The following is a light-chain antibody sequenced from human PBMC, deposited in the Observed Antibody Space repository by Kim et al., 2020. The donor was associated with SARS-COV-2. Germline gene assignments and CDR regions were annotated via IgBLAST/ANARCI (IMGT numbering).Light chain of an antibody. J-gene: IGLJ3*02. CDR1: ALPKQY. V-gene: IGLV3-25*03. Sequence: SYELTQPPSVSVSPGQTARITCSGDALPKQYAYWYQQKPGQAPVLVIYKDSERPSGIPERFSGSSSGTTVTLTISGVQAEDEADYYCQSADSSGTDRGVF. CDR2: KDS. CDR3: QSADSSGTDRGV.